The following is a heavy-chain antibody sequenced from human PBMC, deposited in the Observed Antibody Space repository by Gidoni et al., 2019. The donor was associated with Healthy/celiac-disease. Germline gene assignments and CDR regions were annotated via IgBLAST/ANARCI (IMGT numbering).Heavy chain of an antibody. CDR3: ARDYYYDSSGYQNWFDP. CDR2: IYYSGST. CDR1: GGSISSSSYY. V-gene: IGHV4-39*07. Sequence: QLQLQESGPGLVKPSETLSLTCTVSGGSISSSSYYWGWIRQPPGKGLEWIGSIYYSGSTYYNPSLKSRVTISVDTSKNQFSLKLSSVTAADTAVYYCARDYYYDSSGYQNWFDPWGQGTLVTVSS. D-gene: IGHD3-22*01. J-gene: IGHJ5*02.